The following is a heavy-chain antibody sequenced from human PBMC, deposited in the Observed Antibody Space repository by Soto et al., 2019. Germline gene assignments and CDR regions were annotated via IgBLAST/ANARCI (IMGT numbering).Heavy chain of an antibody. V-gene: IGHV3-30*18. CDR2: ISYDGSNQ. CDR3: AKDQASGQGSFDS. CDR1: AVTCNIYG. Sequence: WGSMRTYCSASAVTCNIYGVDWVRPAPDKGLEWVALISYDGSNQYYADSVKGRFTISRDNSKNTLFLQMNSLRADDTAVYYCAKDQASGQGSFDSWGQGTLVTGSS. J-gene: IGHJ4*02.